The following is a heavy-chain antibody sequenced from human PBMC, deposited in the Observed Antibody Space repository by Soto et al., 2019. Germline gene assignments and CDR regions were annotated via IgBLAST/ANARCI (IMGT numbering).Heavy chain of an antibody. CDR2: INPSGGST. J-gene: IGHJ6*03. CDR3: ARGGWVYSYGRTQKKDYYYYMDV. CDR1: GYTFTSYY. Sequence: ASVKVSCKASGYTFTSYYMHWVRQAPGQGLEWMGIINPSGGSTSYAQKFQGRVTMTRDTSTSTVYMELSSLRSEDTAVYYCARGGWVYSYGRTQKKDYYYYMDVWGKGTTVTVSS. D-gene: IGHD5-18*01. V-gene: IGHV1-46*03.